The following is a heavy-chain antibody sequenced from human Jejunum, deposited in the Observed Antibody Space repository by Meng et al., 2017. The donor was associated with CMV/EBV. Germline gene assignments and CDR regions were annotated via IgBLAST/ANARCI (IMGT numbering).Heavy chain of an antibody. J-gene: IGHJ6*02. CDR2: ISSSGQTI. Sequence: SSDYYMSWIRKAPGKGLEWLSSISSSGQTIDYADSVKGRFTISRDNDKNSVHLQINNLRAEDTAVYYCARDDGSGEYRMISYGMDVWGQGTTVTVSS. CDR1: SSDYY. D-gene: IGHD2-2*02. CDR3: ARDDGSGEYRMISYGMDV. V-gene: IGHV3-11*01.